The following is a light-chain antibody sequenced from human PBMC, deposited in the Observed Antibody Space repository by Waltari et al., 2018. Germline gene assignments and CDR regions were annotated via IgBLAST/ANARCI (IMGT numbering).Light chain of an antibody. CDR1: QSVLYSSNNYNY. CDR2: WAS. Sequence: DIVMTQSTASLALSPGERAIINCKSSQSVLYSSNNYNYLPWYQQKPGQPPKLLIYWASTRESGVPDRFSGSGSGTDFTLTISSLQAEDVAVYYCQQYHSTPFTFGPGTKVDIK. J-gene: IGKJ3*01. CDR3: QQYHSTPFT. V-gene: IGKV4-1*01.